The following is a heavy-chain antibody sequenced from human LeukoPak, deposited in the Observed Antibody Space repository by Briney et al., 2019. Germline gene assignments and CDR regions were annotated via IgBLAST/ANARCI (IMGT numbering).Heavy chain of an antibody. CDR3: ARESSSGYSGYDPVAFDY. Sequence: PGGSLRLSCAASGFTFSNAWMSWVRQAPGKGLEWVSSISSSSSYIYYADSVKGRFTISRDNAKNSLYLQMNSLRAEDTAVYYCARESSSGYSGYDPVAFDYWGQGTLVTVSS. CDR1: GFTFSNAW. V-gene: IGHV3-21*01. D-gene: IGHD5-12*01. J-gene: IGHJ4*02. CDR2: ISSSSSYI.